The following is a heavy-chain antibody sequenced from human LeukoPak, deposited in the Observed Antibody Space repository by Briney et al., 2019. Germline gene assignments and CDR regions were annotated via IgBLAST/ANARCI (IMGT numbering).Heavy chain of an antibody. J-gene: IGHJ4*02. V-gene: IGHV4-38-2*02. CDR2: IYHSGST. CDR3: ARLYDGREVDY. CDR1: GYSISSGYY. D-gene: IGHD3-22*01. Sequence: PSETLSLTCTVSGYSISSGYYWGWIRQPPGKGLEWIGSIYHSGSTYYNPSLKSRVTISVDTSKNQFSLKLSSVTAADTAVYYCARLYDGREVDYWGQGTLVTVSS.